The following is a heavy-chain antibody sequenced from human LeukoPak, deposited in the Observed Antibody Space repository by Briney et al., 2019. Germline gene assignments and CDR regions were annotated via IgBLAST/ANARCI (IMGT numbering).Heavy chain of an antibody. CDR2: INSDGSST. Sequence: GGSLRLSCAASGNYWMHWVRQAPGKGLVWVSRINSDGSSTSYADSVKGRFTISRDNAKNTLYLQMNSLRAEDTAVYYCARVGMIVVYDAFDIWGQGTMVTVSS. J-gene: IGHJ3*02. CDR1: GNYW. CDR3: ARVGMIVVYDAFDI. V-gene: IGHV3-74*01. D-gene: IGHD3-22*01.